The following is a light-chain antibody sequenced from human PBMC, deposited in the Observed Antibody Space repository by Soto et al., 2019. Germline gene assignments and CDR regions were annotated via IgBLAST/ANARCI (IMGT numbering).Light chain of an antibody. CDR2: AAS. CDR3: QQLKSYPRT. Sequence: IQLTQSPSSLSASVRDRVTITCRASQDISSFLAWYQQKPGKAPKLLIYAASTLQSGVPSRFSGSGSGTDFTLNISSLQPEDFATYYCQQLKSYPRTVGLGTRLEIK. J-gene: IGKJ2*01. V-gene: IGKV1-9*01. CDR1: QDISSF.